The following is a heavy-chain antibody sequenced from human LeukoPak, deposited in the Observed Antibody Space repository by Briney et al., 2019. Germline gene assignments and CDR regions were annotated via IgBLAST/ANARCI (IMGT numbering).Heavy chain of an antibody. CDR2: IYYSGST. CDR1: GGSISSSSYY. Sequence: SETLSLTCTVSGGSISSSSYYWGWIRQPPGKGPEWIGSIYYSGSTYYNPSLKSRVTISVDTSKNQFSLKLSSVTAADTAVYYCARQYYDPLPDFDYWGQGTLVTVSS. J-gene: IGHJ4*02. V-gene: IGHV4-39*01. CDR3: ARQYYDPLPDFDY. D-gene: IGHD3-3*01.